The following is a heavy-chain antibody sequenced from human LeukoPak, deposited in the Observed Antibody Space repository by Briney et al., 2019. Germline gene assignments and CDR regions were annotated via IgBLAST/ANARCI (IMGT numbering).Heavy chain of an antibody. J-gene: IGHJ4*02. V-gene: IGHV1-2*02. CDR3: ARGPPLYSSSWYLLDY. CDR1: GYSFTGYY. CDR2: INPNSAGT. Sequence: ASVKVSCKASGYSFTGYYMHWVRQAPGQGLEWMGWINPNSAGTNYAQKFQGSVTMTRDTSISTAYMELSSLRSDDTAVYYCARGPPLYSSSWYLLDYWGQGTLVTVSS. D-gene: IGHD6-13*01.